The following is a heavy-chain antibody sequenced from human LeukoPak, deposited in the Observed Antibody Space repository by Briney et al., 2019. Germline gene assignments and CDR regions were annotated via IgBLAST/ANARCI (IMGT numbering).Heavy chain of an antibody. V-gene: IGHV3-15*01. CDR1: GFTFSNAW. CDR3: TTSSGWYFQRLLDY. Sequence: GGSLRLSCAASGFTFSNAWMSWVRQAPGKGLEWVGRIKSKTDGGTTDYAAPVKGRFTISRDDSKNTLYLQMNSLKTEDTAVYYCTTSSGWYFQRLLDYWGQGTLVTVSS. J-gene: IGHJ4*02. CDR2: IKSKTDGGTT. D-gene: IGHD6-19*01.